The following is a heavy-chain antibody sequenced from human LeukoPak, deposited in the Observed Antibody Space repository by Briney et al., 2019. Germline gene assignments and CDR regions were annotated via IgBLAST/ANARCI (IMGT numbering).Heavy chain of an antibody. J-gene: IGHJ4*02. V-gene: IGHV4-34*01. CDR1: GGSFSGYY. Sequence: SETLSLTCAVYGGSFSGYYWSWIRQPPGKGLEWIGEINHSGSTNYNPSLKSRLTISVDTSKNQFSLKLSSVTAADTAVYYCARRTILTGSDYWGQGTLVTVSS. CDR2: INHSGST. CDR3: ARRTILTGSDY. D-gene: IGHD3-9*01.